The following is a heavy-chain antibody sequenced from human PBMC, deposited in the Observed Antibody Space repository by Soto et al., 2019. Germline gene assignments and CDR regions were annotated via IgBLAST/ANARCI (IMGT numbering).Heavy chain of an antibody. CDR2: IYYSGST. CDR1: GGTISSSSYY. D-gene: IGHD2-15*01. V-gene: IGHV4-39*01. Sequence: SETLSLTCTVSGGTISSSSYYWGWIRKPPGKGLEWIGSIYYSGSTYYNPSLKSRVTISVDTSKNQFSLKLSSVTAADTAVYYCARRGLGYCSGGSCPDVWGQGTTVTVSS. CDR3: ARRGLGYCSGGSCPDV. J-gene: IGHJ6*02.